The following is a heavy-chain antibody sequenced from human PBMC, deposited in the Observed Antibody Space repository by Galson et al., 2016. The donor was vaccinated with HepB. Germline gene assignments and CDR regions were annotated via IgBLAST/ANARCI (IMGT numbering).Heavy chain of an antibody. J-gene: IGHJ4*02. CDR1: GYTFTSYY. Sequence: SVKVSCKASGYTFTSYYMHWVRQAPGQGLEWMGIINPSGGRTSYAQKFQGRVTMTRDTSTSTGYMDLSSLTSEDMVVYSMLHSPEFVVEPTAGADSWGQGPWSPPPQ. CDR2: INPSGGRT. D-gene: IGHD2-2*01. V-gene: IGHV1-46*01. CDR3: LHSPEFVVEPTAGADS.